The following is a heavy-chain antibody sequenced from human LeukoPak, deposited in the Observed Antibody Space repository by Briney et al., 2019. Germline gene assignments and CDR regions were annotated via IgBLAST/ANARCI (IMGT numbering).Heavy chain of an antibody. J-gene: IGHJ4*02. V-gene: IGHV3-33*01. CDR2: IWYDGSNK. Sequence: GRSLRLSCAASGFTFSSYGMHWVRQAPGKGLEWVAVIWYDGSNKYYADSVKGRFTISRDNSKNTLYLQMNSLRAEDTAVYYCARDISGFDYWGQGTLATVSS. D-gene: IGHD1-26*01. CDR3: ARDISGFDY. CDR1: GFTFSSYG.